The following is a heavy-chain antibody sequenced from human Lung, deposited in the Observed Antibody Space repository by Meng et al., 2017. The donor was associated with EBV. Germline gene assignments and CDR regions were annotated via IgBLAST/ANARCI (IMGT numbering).Heavy chain of an antibody. V-gene: IGHV4-4*07. D-gene: IGHD6-19*01. CDR2: IYSSGIT. CDR3: ARESFNSGWYSDY. J-gene: IGHJ4*02. CDR1: GDSISDYF. Sequence: SAPGLWSSSSPHPLTCLGSGDSISDYFWNWIRQPAGKGLEWIGRIYSSGITNYNPSLQSRVTMSVDTSKNQFSLKLYSVTAADTAVYYCARESFNSGWYSDYWGQGTLVTVSS.